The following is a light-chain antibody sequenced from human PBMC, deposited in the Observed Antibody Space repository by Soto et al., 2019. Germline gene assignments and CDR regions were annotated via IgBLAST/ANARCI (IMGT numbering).Light chain of an antibody. V-gene: IGKV1-5*03. CDR2: TAS. CDR1: QSISSW. J-gene: IGKJ1*01. CDR3: QQYNNWWT. Sequence: DIQMTQSPSTLSASVGDRVTITCRASQSISSWLAWYQQRPGKAPNLLIHTASTLKSGVPSRFIGSGSGTEFTLTISSLQSEDFAVYYCQQYNNWWTFGQGTRVEIK.